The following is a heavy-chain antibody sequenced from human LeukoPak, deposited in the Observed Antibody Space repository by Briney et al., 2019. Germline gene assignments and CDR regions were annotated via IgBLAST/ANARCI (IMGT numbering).Heavy chain of an antibody. CDR3: ARDGYSSGGSCYGGDAFDV. V-gene: IGHV3-7*01. CDR1: GFTFSSYW. Sequence: GGSLRLSCAASGFTFSSYWMSWVRQAPGKGLEWVANIKQDGSEKYYVDSVKGRFTISRDNAKNSLYLQMNSLRAEDTAVYYCARDGYSSGGSCYGGDAFDVWGQGTMVTVSS. CDR2: IKQDGSEK. D-gene: IGHD2-15*01. J-gene: IGHJ3*01.